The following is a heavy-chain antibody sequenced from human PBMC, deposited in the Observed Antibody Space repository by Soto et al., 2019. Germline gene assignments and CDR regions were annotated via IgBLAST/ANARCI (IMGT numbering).Heavy chain of an antibody. D-gene: IGHD3-10*01. J-gene: IGHJ4*02. CDR1: GFTFSDYY. CDR2: ISSSGSTI. CDR3: AREGVMVRGVIITYEGGPFDY. Sequence: PGGSLRLSCAASGFTFSDYYMSWIRQAPGKGLEWVSYISSSGSTIYYADSVKGRFTISRDNAKNSLYLQMNSLRAEDTAVYYCAREGVMVRGVIITYEGGPFDYWGQGTLVTVSS. V-gene: IGHV3-11*01.